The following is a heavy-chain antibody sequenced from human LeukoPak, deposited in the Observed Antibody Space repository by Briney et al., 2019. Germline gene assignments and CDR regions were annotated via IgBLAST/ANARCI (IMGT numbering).Heavy chain of an antibody. J-gene: IGHJ6*02. CDR3: ARDHRVRRVLYYYYYGMDV. Sequence: PSETLSLTCAVSGGSISSGGYSWSWIRQPPGKGLEWIGYIYHSGSTYYNPSLKSRVTISVDRSKNQFSLKLSSVTAADTAVYYCARDHRVRRVLYYYYYGMDVWGQGTTVTVSS. CDR1: GGSISSGGYS. CDR2: IYHSGST. V-gene: IGHV4-30-2*01. D-gene: IGHD3-10*01.